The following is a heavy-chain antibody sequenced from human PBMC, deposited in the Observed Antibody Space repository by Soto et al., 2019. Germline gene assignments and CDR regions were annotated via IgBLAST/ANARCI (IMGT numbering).Heavy chain of an antibody. Sequence: GGFLRLSCAASGFTFCNYALSWVRQAPGKGLEWVSAISGSGGSTYYADSVKGRFTISRDNSKNTLYLQMNSLRAEDTAVYYCAKKGRNYYYYYMDVWGKGTTVTVSS. CDR2: ISGSGGST. D-gene: IGHD2-15*01. V-gene: IGHV3-23*01. CDR1: GFTFCNYA. J-gene: IGHJ6*03. CDR3: AKKGRNYYYYYMDV.